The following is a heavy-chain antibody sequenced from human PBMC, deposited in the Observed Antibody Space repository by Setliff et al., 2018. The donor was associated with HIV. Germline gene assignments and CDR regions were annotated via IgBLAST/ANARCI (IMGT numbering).Heavy chain of an antibody. J-gene: IGHJ4*02. V-gene: IGHV2-5*02. CDR1: GFSLSNGRMG. CDR2: IYWDDDK. D-gene: IGHD1-26*01. Sequence: SGPTLVNPTETLTLTCTVSGFSLSNGRMGVSWIRQPPGKALEWLALIYWDDDKYYSSSLRSRLTITKDTSKNQVVLTMTNMDPVDTAAYYCAHSILGAITFDYWGQGTLVTVPQ. CDR3: AHSILGAITFDY.